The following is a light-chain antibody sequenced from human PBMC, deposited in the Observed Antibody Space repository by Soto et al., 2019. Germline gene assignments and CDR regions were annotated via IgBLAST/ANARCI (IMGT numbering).Light chain of an antibody. CDR3: QLWVSSSHHFYA. CDR2: NDR. V-gene: IGLV3-21*02. CDR1: NIGSKS. Sequence: SSALTQPPSVSVAPGQTARITCGGDNIGSKSVHWYQQKPGQAPVLVVYNDRDRPSGIPERFSGSNSGNTATLTISRVEAGDEADYYCQLWVSSSHHFYAFGTGTKVTVL. J-gene: IGLJ1*01.